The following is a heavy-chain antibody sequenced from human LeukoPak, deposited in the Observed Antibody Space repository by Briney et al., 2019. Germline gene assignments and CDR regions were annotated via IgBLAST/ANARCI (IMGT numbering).Heavy chain of an antibody. V-gene: IGHV1-8*01. CDR2: MNPNSGNT. J-gene: IGHJ5*02. Sequence: ASVKVSCKASGYTFTSYDTNWVRQATGQGLEWMGWMNPNSGNTGYAQKFQGRVTMTRNTSISTAYMELSSLRSEDTAVYYCARDYCSGGSCYKFDPWGQGTLVTVSS. D-gene: IGHD2-15*01. CDR1: GYTFTSYD. CDR3: ARDYCSGGSCYKFDP.